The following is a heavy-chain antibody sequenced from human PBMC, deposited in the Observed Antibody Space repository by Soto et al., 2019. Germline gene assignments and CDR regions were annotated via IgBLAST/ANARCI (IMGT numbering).Heavy chain of an antibody. CDR2: INTGTNDR. V-gene: IGHV1-3*04. Sequence: QVQLVQSGAEVKKPGASVKVSCKASGYTFTDYAIHWVRQAPGQSLQWMGWINTGTNDRKYSENCQDRVTLTRDTSATTAYMELSSLRSEDTAVYYCARVPRGSYYNVDWFDPWGQGTLVTVSS. J-gene: IGHJ5*02. CDR3: ARVPRGSYYNVDWFDP. D-gene: IGHD3-10*01. CDR1: GYTFTDYA.